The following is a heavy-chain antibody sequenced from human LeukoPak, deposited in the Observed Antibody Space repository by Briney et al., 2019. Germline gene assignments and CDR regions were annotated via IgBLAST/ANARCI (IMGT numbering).Heavy chain of an antibody. CDR2: ISAYNGNT. Sequence: GASVKVSCKASGYTFTSYGISWVRQAPGQGLEWMGWISAYNGNTNYAQKLQGRVTMTTDTSTSTAYMELRSLRSDDTAVYYCARDMSILTGPRWFDPWGQGTLVTVSS. CDR1: GYTFTSYG. CDR3: ARDMSILTGPRWFDP. D-gene: IGHD3-9*01. J-gene: IGHJ5*02. V-gene: IGHV1-18*01.